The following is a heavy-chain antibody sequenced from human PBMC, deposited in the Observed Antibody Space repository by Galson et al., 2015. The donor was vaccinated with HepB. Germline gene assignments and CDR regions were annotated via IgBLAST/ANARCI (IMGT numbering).Heavy chain of an antibody. CDR3: ARGRVVARYCTNGVCSYDY. V-gene: IGHV1-2*02. CDR2: INPNSGGT. CDR1: GYTFTGYY. D-gene: IGHD2-8*01. J-gene: IGHJ4*02. Sequence: SVKVSCKASGYTFTGYYMHWVRQAPGQGLEWMGWINPNSGGTNYAQKFQGRVTMTRDTSISTAYMELGRLRSDDTAVYYCARGRVVARYCTNGVCSYDYWGQGTLVTVSS.